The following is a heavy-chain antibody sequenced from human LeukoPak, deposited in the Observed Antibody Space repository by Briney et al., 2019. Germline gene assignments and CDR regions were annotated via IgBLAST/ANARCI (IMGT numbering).Heavy chain of an antibody. J-gene: IGHJ3*01. CDR1: GGSISSGGYY. CDR3: ARDYPLIVLGTFDV. CDR2: MYHSGST. Sequence: SETLSLTCTVSGGSISSGGYYWSWIRQPPGKGLEWIGYMYHSGSTYYNPSLKSRVTISVDRSKNQFSLKLSSVTAADTAVYYCARDYPLIVLGTFDVWGQGTMVTVSS. D-gene: IGHD3-22*01. V-gene: IGHV4-30-2*01.